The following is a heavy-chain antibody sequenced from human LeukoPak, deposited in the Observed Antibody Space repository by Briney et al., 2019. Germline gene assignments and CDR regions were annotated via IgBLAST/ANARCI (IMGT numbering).Heavy chain of an antibody. D-gene: IGHD6-6*01. J-gene: IGHJ6*02. V-gene: IGHV3-23*01. Sequence: GGPLRLSRGASGFIFSSYAMRWVLQPPGKGLEWVSGIMGSVGSTNYAASLKSRFTISRDTSRNTLSLRMNCVTAEDTAVYYCAKVSAYEYKGMDVWGQGTTVTVSS. CDR1: GFIFSSYA. CDR3: AKVSAYEYKGMDV. CDR2: IMGSVGST.